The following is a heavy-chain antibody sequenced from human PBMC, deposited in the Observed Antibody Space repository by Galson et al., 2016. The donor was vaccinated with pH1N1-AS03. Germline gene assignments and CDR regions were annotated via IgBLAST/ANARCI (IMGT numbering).Heavy chain of an antibody. J-gene: IGHJ4*02. CDR2: ISKTGII. D-gene: IGHD1-14*01. CDR1: GFTVSTYS. V-gene: IGHV3-48*01. Sequence: SLRLSCAASGFTVSTYSMDWVRQAPGKGLEGVSYISKTGIIYYADSVKGRFTISRDNAKNSLLLQMNSLSADDTAVYYCVREGYAGGYNSAYWGQGTLVTVSS. CDR3: VREGYAGGYNSAY.